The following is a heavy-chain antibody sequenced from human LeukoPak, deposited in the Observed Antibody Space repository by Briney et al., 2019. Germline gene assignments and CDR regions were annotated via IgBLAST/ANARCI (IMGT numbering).Heavy chain of an antibody. J-gene: IGHJ4*02. CDR2: INQDGGAK. D-gene: IGHD6-19*01. CDR1: GFTFSSYW. Sequence: GGSLRLSCAASGFTFSSYWMTWVRQAPGKGLEWVANINQDGGAKYYEDSVKGRFTISRDNARNSLYLQVNSLRAEDTAVYYCVRDGVAVAGLFDYWGQGTLVTVSS. V-gene: IGHV3-7*01. CDR3: VRDGVAVAGLFDY.